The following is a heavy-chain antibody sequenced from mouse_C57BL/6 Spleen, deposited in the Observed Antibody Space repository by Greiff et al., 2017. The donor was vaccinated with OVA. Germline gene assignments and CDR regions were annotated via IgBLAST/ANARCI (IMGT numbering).Heavy chain of an antibody. CDR3: ARPHWDGEGYYFDY. V-gene: IGHV1-50*01. Sequence: QVQLQQPGAELVKPGASVKLSCKASGYTFTSYWMQWVKQRPGQGLEWIGEIDPSDSYTNYNQKFKGKATLTVDTSSSTAYMQLSSLTSEDSAVYYCARPHWDGEGYYFDYWGQGTTLTVSS. CDR2: IDPSDSYT. D-gene: IGHD4-1*01. CDR1: GYTFTSYW. J-gene: IGHJ2*01.